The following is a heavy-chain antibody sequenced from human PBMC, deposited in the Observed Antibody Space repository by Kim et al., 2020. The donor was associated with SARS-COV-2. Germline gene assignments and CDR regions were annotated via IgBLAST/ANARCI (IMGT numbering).Heavy chain of an antibody. Sequence: YPADSVKGRFTISRNNAKNTLYLGINSLRVEDTALYYCARDGYNDIPYDCWGQGTLVTVSS. D-gene: IGHD5-12*01. V-gene: IGHV3-23*01. CDR3: ARDGYNDIPYDC. J-gene: IGHJ4*02.